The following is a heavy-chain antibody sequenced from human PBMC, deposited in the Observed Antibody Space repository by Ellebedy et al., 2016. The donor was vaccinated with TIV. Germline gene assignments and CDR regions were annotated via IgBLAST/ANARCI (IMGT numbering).Heavy chain of an antibody. V-gene: IGHV4-39*01. CDR1: GGSISTSTYY. J-gene: IGHJ4*02. CDR2: IYYSGST. Sequence: GSLRLSXTVSGGSISTSTYYWGWIRQPPGKGLEWIGCIYYSGSTYYNPSLKSRVTISVDTSKNQFSLKLSSVTAADTAVYYCASDGMTGSYWGQGTLVTVSS. CDR3: ASDGMTGSY. D-gene: IGHD1-14*01.